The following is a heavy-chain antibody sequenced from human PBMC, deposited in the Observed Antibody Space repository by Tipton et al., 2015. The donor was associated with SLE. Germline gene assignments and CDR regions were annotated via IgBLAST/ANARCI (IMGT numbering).Heavy chain of an antibody. CDR2: INHSGST. CDR3: ARCSSGSPLDY. CDR1: GGSFSGYY. Sequence: TLSLTCAVYGGSFSGYYWSWIRQPPGKGLEWIGEINHSGSTNYNPPLKSRVTISVDTSKNQFSLKLSSVTAADTAVYYCARCSSGSPLDYWGQGTLVTVSS. J-gene: IGHJ4*02. D-gene: IGHD3-10*01. V-gene: IGHV4-34*01.